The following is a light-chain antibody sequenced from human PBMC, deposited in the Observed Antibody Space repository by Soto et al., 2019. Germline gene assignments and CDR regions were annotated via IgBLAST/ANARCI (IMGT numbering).Light chain of an antibody. CDR2: GAS. CDR1: QSVGSA. CDR3: QQDRNWPPLS. J-gene: IGKJ4*01. Sequence: EIVMTQSPATLSVSPGETATLSCRASQSVGSAVAWYQHKPGQAPRLLIVGASIRANGVPSRFSGGGSGTDFTLTSSNLQSEDFAVYYCQQDRNWPPLSSGGGTTVEFK. V-gene: IGKV3-15*01.